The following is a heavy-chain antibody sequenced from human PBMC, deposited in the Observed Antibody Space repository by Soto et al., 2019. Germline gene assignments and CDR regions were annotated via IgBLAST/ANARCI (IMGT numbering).Heavy chain of an antibody. V-gene: IGHV1-2*02. CDR3: ARTYYDFWSGYSFDP. CDR2: INPNSGGT. Sequence: QVQLVQSGAEVKKPGASVKVSCKDSGYTFTGYYMHWVRQAPGQGLEWMGWINPNSGGTNYAQKFQGRVTMTRDTSISTAYMELSRLRSDDTAVYYCARTYYDFWSGYSFDPWGQGTLVTVSS. D-gene: IGHD3-3*01. J-gene: IGHJ5*02. CDR1: GYTFTGYY.